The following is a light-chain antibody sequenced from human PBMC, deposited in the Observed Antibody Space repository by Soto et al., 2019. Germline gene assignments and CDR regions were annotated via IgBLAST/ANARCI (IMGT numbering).Light chain of an antibody. CDR3: TSFSCTNHAV. V-gene: IGLV2-8*01. J-gene: IGLJ1*01. CDR1: SSVVGGYHF. CDR2: EVT. Sequence: QSALTQHPAASGSTGQTVSIWCPGTSSVVGGYHFVAWSPLHPGTAPNPTIYEVTQRPSVFRDRFSVSKSGNTASLTISGLLAVDEANYDCTSFSCTNHAVFGTGTKGTVL.